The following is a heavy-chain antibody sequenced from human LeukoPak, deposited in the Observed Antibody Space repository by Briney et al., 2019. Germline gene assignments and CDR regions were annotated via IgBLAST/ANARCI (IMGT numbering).Heavy chain of an antibody. CDR2: INPNSGGT. V-gene: IGHV1-2*06. CDR1: RYTFTGYY. J-gene: IGHJ4*02. CDR3: ARAVLDIRGWHFDY. Sequence: ASVKVSCKASRYTFTGYYMHWVRQAPGQGLEWMGRINPNSGGTNYAQKFQGRVTMTRDTSISTAYMELSRLRSDDTAVYYCARAVLDIRGWHFDYWGQGTPDTVPS. D-gene: IGHD6-19*01.